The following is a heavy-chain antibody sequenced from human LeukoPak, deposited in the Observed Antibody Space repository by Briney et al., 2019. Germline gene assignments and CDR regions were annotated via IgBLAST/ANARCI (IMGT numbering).Heavy chain of an antibody. CDR2: MSPNTGKT. CDR1: GYTFTSYD. V-gene: IGHV1-8*01. J-gene: IGHJ5*02. D-gene: IGHD4-23*01. Sequence: ASVKVSCKASGYTFTSYDLNWVRQAAGQGLEWLGWMSPNTGKTGYAQKFQGRDTMTRDTSIDTAYMELSSLSSEDTAICYCARDYGGNSGWFDPWGQGTLVTVSS. CDR3: ARDYGGNSGWFDP.